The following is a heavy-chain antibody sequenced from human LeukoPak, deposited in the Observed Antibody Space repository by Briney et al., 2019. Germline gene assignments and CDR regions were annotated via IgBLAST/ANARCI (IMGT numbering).Heavy chain of an antibody. CDR3: AREKIVVVPAAIVGYYYYMDV. CDR1: GYTFTSYG. Sequence: GASVKVSCKASGYTFTSYGISWVRQAPGQGLEWMGWISAYNGNTNYAQKLQGRVTMITDTSTSTAYMELRSLRSDDTAVYYCAREKIVVVPAAIVGYYYYMDVWGKGTTVTVSS. CDR2: ISAYNGNT. J-gene: IGHJ6*03. V-gene: IGHV1-18*01. D-gene: IGHD2-2*02.